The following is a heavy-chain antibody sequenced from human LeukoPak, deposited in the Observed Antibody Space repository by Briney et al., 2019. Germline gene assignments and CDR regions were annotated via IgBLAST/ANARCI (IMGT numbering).Heavy chain of an antibody. Sequence: ASVKVSCKASGYTFSKYYIHWVRQAPGQGLEWMGVINPSEGSTTYAQRFQGRVTMTRDTSTSTVYMELSSLRSEDTAMYYCASRDGYNYPLGYWGQGTLVTVSS. CDR3: ASRDGYNYPLGY. D-gene: IGHD5-12*01. CDR1: GYTFSKYY. CDR2: INPSEGST. J-gene: IGHJ4*02. V-gene: IGHV1-46*01.